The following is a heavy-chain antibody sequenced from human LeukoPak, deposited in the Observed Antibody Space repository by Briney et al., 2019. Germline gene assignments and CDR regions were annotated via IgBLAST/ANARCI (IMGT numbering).Heavy chain of an antibody. V-gene: IGHV3-23*01. CDR1: GFTFSSYA. CDR2: ISGSGGST. CDR3: AKVQGRFLEWLLSVIDY. J-gene: IGHJ4*02. Sequence: GRSLRLSCAASGFTFSSYAMSWVRQAPGKGLEWVSVISGSGGSTYHADSVKGRFTISRDNSKNTLYLQMNSLRAEDTAVYYCAKVQGRFLEWLLSVIDYWGQGTLVTVSS. D-gene: IGHD3-3*01.